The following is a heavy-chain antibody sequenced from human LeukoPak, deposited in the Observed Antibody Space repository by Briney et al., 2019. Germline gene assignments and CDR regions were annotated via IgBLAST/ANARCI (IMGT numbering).Heavy chain of an antibody. CDR2: INPDGSEK. V-gene: IGHV3-7*05. CDR3: ARGGGRLSDY. D-gene: IGHD1-26*01. CDR1: GFTFSTYS. J-gene: IGHJ4*02. Sequence: GESLRLSCAASGFTFSTYSMNWVRQAPGKGLEWVANINPDGSEKHYVDSVTGRFTVSRDNAKNSLYLQVDSPRAEDAAVYYCARGGGRLSDYWGPGTLVTVSS.